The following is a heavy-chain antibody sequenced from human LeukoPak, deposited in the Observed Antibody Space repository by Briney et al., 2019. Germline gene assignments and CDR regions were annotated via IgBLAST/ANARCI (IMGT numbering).Heavy chain of an antibody. CDR2: INHSGST. Sequence: PSETLSLTCAVYGGSFSGYYWSWIRQPPGKGREGIGEINHSGSTNYNPSLKSRVTISVDTSKNQFSLKLSSLTAADTAVYYCARVNWYFDLWGRGTLVTVSS. V-gene: IGHV4-34*01. J-gene: IGHJ2*01. CDR1: GGSFSGYY. CDR3: ARVNWYFDL.